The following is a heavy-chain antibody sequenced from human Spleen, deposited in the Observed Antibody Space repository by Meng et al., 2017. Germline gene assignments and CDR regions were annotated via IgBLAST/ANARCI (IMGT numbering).Heavy chain of an antibody. J-gene: IGHJ4*02. CDR2: IDPRSGDT. CDR1: GYTLTAYW. D-gene: IGHD6-13*01. CDR3: VRDEDISAAGKLFGDY. V-gene: IGHV1-2*06. Sequence: QVPLVNCGAEVKNPGASVKVSCKHSGYTLTAYWLHGVRQAPGQGLDWMGRIDPRSGDTQYEQKFQGRVTMTRDTSISTTYMELSRLRSDDTAVYYCVRDEDISAAGKLFGDYWGQGTLVTVSS.